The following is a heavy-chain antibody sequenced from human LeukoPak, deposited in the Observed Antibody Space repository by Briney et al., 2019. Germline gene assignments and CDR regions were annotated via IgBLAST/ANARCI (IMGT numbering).Heavy chain of an antibody. V-gene: IGHV5-51*01. CDR1: XXSFTSYW. J-gene: IGHJ4*02. D-gene: IGHD3-22*01. Sequence: GESLKISCKGSXXSFTSYWIGWVRQMXXXXXXXXGIIYPGDSDTRYSPSFQGQVTISADKSISTAYLQWSSLKASDTAMYYCARLPWDSSGYYYYFDYWGQGTLVTVSS. CDR3: ARLPWDSSGYYYYFDY. CDR2: IYPGDSDT.